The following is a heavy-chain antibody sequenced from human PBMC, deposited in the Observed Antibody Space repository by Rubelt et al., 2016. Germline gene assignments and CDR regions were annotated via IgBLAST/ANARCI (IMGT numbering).Heavy chain of an antibody. CDR2: IYYSGST. J-gene: IGHJ3*02. CDR1: GGSISSYY. V-gene: IGHV4-59*01. CDR3: ARRPSRDAFDI. Sequence: WLTCTVSGGSISSYYWSWIRRPPGKGLVWIGYIYYSGSTNYNPSLKSRVTLSVDTSKTQFSLKLTSVTAADTAGYYCARRPSRDAFDIWGQGTMVTVSS.